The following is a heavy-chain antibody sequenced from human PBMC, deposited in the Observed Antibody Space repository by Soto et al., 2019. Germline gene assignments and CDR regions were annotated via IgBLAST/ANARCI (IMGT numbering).Heavy chain of an antibody. CDR2: IWYDGSNK. J-gene: IGHJ3*02. V-gene: IGHV3-33*01. D-gene: IGHD3-3*01. CDR3: ARDLWSGSTPNAFDI. Sequence: QVQLVESGGGVVQPGRSLRLSCAASGFTFSSYGMHWVRQAPGKGLEWVAVIWYDGSNKYYADSVKGRFTISRDNSKNTLYLRMNSLRAEDTAVYYCARDLWSGSTPNAFDIWGQGTMVTVSS. CDR1: GFTFSSYG.